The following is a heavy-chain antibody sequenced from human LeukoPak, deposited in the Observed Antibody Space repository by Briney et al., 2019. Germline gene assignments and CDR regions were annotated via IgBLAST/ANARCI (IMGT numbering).Heavy chain of an antibody. CDR1: GFTLSSYV. V-gene: IGHV3-48*03. D-gene: IGHD2-21*01. Sequence: PGGSLRLSCAASGFTLSSYVMNWVRQAPGKGLEWVSYISSSGNTMYYADSVKGRFTISRDNAKNSLYLQMDSLRAEDTAVYCCARLLVNFDYWGLGTLVTVSS. J-gene: IGHJ4*02. CDR3: ARLLVNFDY. CDR2: ISSSGNTM.